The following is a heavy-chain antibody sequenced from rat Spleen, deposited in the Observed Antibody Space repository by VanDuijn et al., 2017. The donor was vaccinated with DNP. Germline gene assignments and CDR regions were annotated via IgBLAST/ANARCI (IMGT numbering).Heavy chain of an antibody. V-gene: IGHV5S11*01. J-gene: IGHJ3*01. CDR3: ARHEDYSSYIYGFAY. Sequence: EVQLVESGGGLVQPGRSLKLSCAASGFTFSAYYMAWVRQAPAKGLEWVASISNGGGNTYYRDSVKGRFTISRDNAKSTLYLQMDSLRSEETATYYCARHEDYSSYIYGFAYWGQGTLVTVSS. CDR1: GFTFSAYY. CDR2: ISNGGGNT. D-gene: IGHD1-2*01.